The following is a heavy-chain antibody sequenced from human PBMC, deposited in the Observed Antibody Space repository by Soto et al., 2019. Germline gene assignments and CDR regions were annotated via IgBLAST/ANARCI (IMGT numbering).Heavy chain of an antibody. CDR3: ARDTDYGSTLFDP. D-gene: IGHD4-17*01. V-gene: IGHV3-7*01. CDR1: GFTFSNHW. Sequence: PVGSLRLSCAASGFTFSNHWMTWIRQSPGKGPERVANINEDGSAGYYVDSVRGRFIISRDNAKNSLYLQMNGLRADDTAVYYCARDTDYGSTLFDPWGQGTLVTVSS. J-gene: IGHJ5*02. CDR2: INEDGSAG.